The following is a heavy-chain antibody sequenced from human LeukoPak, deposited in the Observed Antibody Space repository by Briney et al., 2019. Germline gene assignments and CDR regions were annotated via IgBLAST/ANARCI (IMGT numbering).Heavy chain of an antibody. J-gene: IGHJ4*02. CDR3: ARGSGNAMGNY. CDR1: VYTFTGYY. CDR2: INPNNGGT. D-gene: IGHD5-12*01. Sequence: ASVKVSCKSSVYTFTGYYMHWVRQAPGQGLAWMGWINPNNGGTNYAQKFQGRVTLTRDTSISTAYMELSRLRSDDTAVYYCARGSGNAMGNYWGQGTLVTVSS. V-gene: IGHV1-2*02.